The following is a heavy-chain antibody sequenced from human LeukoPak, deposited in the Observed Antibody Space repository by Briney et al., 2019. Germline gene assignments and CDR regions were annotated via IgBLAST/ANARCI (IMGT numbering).Heavy chain of an antibody. CDR2: ISSSSSTI. CDR1: GFTFSSYS. J-gene: IGHJ4*02. CDR3: ARVVWGGYRKDY. V-gene: IGHV3-48*01. Sequence: GGSLRLSCAASGFTFSSYSMNWVRQAPGKGLEWVSYISSSSSTIYYADSVRGRFTISRDNAKNSLYLQMNSLRAEDTAVYYCARVVWGGYRKDYWGQGSLVTVSP. D-gene: IGHD3-16*02.